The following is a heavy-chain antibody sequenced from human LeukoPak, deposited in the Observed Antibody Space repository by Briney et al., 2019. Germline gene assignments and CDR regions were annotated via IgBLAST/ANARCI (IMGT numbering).Heavy chain of an antibody. J-gene: IGHJ3*02. CDR2: MNPNSGNT. Sequence: ASVKVSCKASGYTFTSYDINWVRQATGQGLEWMGWMNPNSGNTGYAQKFQGRVTITRNTSISTAYMELSSLRSDDTAVYYCARVSEGLYYDFWSGQEYAFDIWGQGTMVTVSS. V-gene: IGHV1-8*03. CDR1: GYTFTSYD. D-gene: IGHD3-3*01. CDR3: ARVSEGLYYDFWSGQEYAFDI.